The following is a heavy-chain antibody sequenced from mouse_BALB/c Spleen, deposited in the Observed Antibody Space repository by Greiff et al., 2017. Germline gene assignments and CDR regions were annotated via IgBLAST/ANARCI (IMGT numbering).Heavy chain of an antibody. CDR3: AREDDYDDAMDY. Sequence: EVKLVESGGGLVKPGGSLKLSCAASGFTFSSYAMSWVRQTPEKRLEWVASISSGGSTYYPDSVKGRFTISRDNARNILYLQMSSLRSEDTAMYYCAREDDYDDAMDYWGQGTSVTVSS. J-gene: IGHJ4*01. D-gene: IGHD2-4*01. CDR2: ISSGGST. V-gene: IGHV5-6-5*01. CDR1: GFTFSSYA.